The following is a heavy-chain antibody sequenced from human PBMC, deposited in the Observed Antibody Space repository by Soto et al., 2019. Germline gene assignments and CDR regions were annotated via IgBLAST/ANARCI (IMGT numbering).Heavy chain of an antibody. D-gene: IGHD1-1*01. Sequence: PSETLSLTCTVSGGSISSYFWNWIRQPPGKGLEWIGNIEYSGGTKYNPSLESRVTISADTSKNQFSLRLSSVTTADTAVYYCGRDSQGQTDPDLGTAYYHGMDVWGQGTTVTVSS. V-gene: IGHV4-59*01. CDR2: IEYSGGT. CDR3: GRDSQGQTDPDLGTAYYHGMDV. J-gene: IGHJ6*02. CDR1: GGSISSYF.